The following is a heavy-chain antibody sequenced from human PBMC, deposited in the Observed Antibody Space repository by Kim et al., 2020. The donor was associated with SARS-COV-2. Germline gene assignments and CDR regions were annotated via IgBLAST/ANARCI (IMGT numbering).Heavy chain of an antibody. J-gene: IGHJ6*03. D-gene: IGHD3-3*01. CDR1: GFTFGDYA. V-gene: IGHV3-49*04. CDR2: IRSKAYGGTT. CDR3: TREGVNYDFWSGDYNYYYYYMDV. Sequence: GGSLRLSCTASGFTFGDYAMSWVRQAPGKGLEWVGFIRSKAYGGTTEYAASVKGRFTISRDDSKSIAYLQMNSLKTEDTAVYYCTREGVNYDFWSGDYNYYYYYMDVWGKGTTVTVSS.